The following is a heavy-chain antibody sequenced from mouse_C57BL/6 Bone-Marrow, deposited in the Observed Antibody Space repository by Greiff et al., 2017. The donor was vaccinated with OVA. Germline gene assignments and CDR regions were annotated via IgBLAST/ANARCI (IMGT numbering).Heavy chain of an antibody. V-gene: IGHV3-6*01. CDR1: GYSITSGYY. Sequence: EVKLQESGPGLVKPSQSLSLTCSVTGYSITSGYYWNWIRQFPGNKLEWMGYISYDGSNNYNPSLKNRISITRDTSKNQFFLKVNSVTTEDTATYYCAREIITTVVGGPFAYWGQGTLVTVSA. CDR3: AREIITTVVGGPFAY. D-gene: IGHD1-1*01. J-gene: IGHJ3*01. CDR2: ISYDGSN.